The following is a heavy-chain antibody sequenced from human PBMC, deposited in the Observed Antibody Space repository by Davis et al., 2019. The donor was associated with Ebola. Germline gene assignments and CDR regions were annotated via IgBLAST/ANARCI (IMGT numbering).Heavy chain of an antibody. CDR3: ARLGRYIAAAGTRGRPFWFDP. CDR1: GGSISSYY. D-gene: IGHD6-13*01. Sequence: MPSETLSLTCTVSGGSISSYYWSWIRQSPGKGLEWMGYIRYSGSGNYNPSLNSRVSMSVDTSKNQFSLKLSSVTAADTAVYYCARLGRYIAAAGTRGRPFWFDPWGQGTLVTVSS. CDR2: IRYSGSG. J-gene: IGHJ5*02. V-gene: IGHV4-59*12.